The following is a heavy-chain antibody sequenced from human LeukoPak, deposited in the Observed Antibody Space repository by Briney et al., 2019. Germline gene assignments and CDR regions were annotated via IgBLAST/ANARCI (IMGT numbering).Heavy chain of an antibody. Sequence: GGSLRLSCAASGFTFNTYTMNWVRQAPGKGLEWVSSISSSSNNINYADSVKGRFTISRDNAMNSVHLQMNSLRVEDTAAYYCARGYQRPDYWGQGTLITVSS. D-gene: IGHD2-2*01. CDR3: ARGYQRPDY. V-gene: IGHV3-21*01. CDR1: GFTFNTYT. CDR2: ISSSSNNI. J-gene: IGHJ4*02.